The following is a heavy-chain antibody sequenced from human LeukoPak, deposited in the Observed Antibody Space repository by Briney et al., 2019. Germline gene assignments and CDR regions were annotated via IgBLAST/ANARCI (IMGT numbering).Heavy chain of an antibody. D-gene: IGHD1-26*01. CDR1: GFTFSSYS. V-gene: IGHV3-48*01. CDR2: ISSSSSTI. J-gene: IGHJ4*02. CDR3: ARDLRGLVGTSDY. Sequence: GGSLRLSCAASGFTFSSYSMNWVRQAPGKGLEWVSYISSSSSTIYYADSVKGRFTISRDNAKNSLYLQMNSLRAEDTAVYYCARDLRGLVGTSDYWGQGTLVTVSS.